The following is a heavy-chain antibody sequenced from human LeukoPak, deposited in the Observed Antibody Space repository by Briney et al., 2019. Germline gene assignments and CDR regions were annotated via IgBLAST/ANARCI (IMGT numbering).Heavy chain of an antibody. V-gene: IGHV1-2*02. CDR2: INPNSGGT. J-gene: IGHJ5*02. Sequence: GASVKVSCKASGYTFTGYYMHWVRQAPGQGLEWMGWINPNSGGTNYAQKFQGRVTMTRDTSISTAHMELSRLRSDDTAVYYCARVGYYYDSSGYLLALATHSATNWFDPWGQGTLVTVSS. CDR1: GYTFTGYY. CDR3: ARVGYYYDSSGYLLALATHSATNWFDP. D-gene: IGHD3-22*01.